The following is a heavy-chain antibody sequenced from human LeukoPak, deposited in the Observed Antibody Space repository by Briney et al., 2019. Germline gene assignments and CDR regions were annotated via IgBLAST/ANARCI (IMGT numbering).Heavy chain of an antibody. CDR1: GGTFSSYT. D-gene: IGHD6-19*01. V-gene: IGHV1-69*16. J-gene: IGHJ4*02. CDR2: IIPILGIA. Sequence: SVKVSCKASGGTFSSYTISWVRQAPGQGLEWMGRIIPILGIANYAQKFQGRVTITTDESTSTAYMELSSLRSEDTAVYYCARAERYSSGWYPHYWGQGTLVTVSS. CDR3: ARAERYSSGWYPHY.